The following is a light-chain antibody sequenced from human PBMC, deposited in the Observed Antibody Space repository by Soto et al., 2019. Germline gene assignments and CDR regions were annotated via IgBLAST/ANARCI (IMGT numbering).Light chain of an antibody. V-gene: IGLV2-14*01. CDR1: SSDVGAYNY. Sequence: QSVLTQPASVSGSPGQSITISCTGTSSDVGAYNYVSWYQQHPGKAPKLMIWDVYNRPSGVSHRFSGSKSGNTASLTIFGLQAEDEADYYCSSYTTRSSYVFGTGTKV. CDR2: DVY. J-gene: IGLJ1*01. CDR3: SSYTTRSSYV.